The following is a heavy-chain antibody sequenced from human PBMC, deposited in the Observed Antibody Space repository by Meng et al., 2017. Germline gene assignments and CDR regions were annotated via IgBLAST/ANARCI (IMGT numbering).Heavy chain of an antibody. V-gene: IGHV3-74*01. CDR1: GFTFSSYW. Sequence: GGSLRLSCAASGFTFSSYWMHWVRQAPGKGLVWVSRINSDGSSTSYADSVKGRFTISRDNAKSTLYLQMNSLRAEDTAVYYCARFSYGGNSDYWGQGTLVTVSS. D-gene: IGHD4-23*01. J-gene: IGHJ4*02. CDR3: ARFSYGGNSDY. CDR2: INSDGSST.